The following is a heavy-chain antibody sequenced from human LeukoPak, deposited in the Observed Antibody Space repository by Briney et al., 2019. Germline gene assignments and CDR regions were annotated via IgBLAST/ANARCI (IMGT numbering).Heavy chain of an antibody. Sequence: ASVKVSCKASGYTFTSYGIIWVRQAPGQGLEWMGWISAYNGNTNYAQKLQGRVTMTTDTSASTAYMELRSLRSDDTAVYYCAREILWLGESHFDYWGQGTLVTVSS. D-gene: IGHD3-10*01. CDR1: GYTFTSYG. J-gene: IGHJ4*02. CDR2: ISAYNGNT. V-gene: IGHV1-18*01. CDR3: AREILWLGESHFDY.